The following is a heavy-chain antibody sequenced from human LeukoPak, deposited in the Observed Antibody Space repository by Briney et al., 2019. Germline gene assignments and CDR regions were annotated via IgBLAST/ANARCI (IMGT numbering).Heavy chain of an antibody. J-gene: IGHJ4*02. CDR3: ARDRAVRTGYFDY. CDR2: IWYDGSNK. D-gene: IGHD3-10*01. V-gene: IGHV3-33*01. Sequence: PGASLRLSCAAAGFTFSSDGMRWVRQAAGRGREWVAVIWYDGSNKYYADSVKGCFTISRDNSKNTLYLQMNSLRAEDTAVYYCARDRAVRTGYFDYWGQGTLVTVSS. CDR1: GFTFSSDG.